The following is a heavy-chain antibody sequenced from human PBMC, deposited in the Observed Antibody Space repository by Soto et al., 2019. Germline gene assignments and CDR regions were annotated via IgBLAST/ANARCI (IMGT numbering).Heavy chain of an antibody. CDR3: ARATYGDLHY. CDR2: ISDSGDLT. D-gene: IGHD4-17*01. Sequence: GGSLRLSCAASEFTFSTYAMTWVRQAPGRGLQWVATISDSGDLTYYADSVKGRFTISRDNSRNTLYLQMSHLRAEDTAVYYCARATYGDLHYWGQGTLVTVSS. J-gene: IGHJ4*02. CDR1: EFTFSTYA. V-gene: IGHV3-23*01.